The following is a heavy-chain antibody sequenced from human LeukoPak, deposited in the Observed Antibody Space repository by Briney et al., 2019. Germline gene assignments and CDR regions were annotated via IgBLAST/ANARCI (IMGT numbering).Heavy chain of an antibody. CDR2: IYYSGST. CDR1: GGSISSYY. V-gene: IGHV4-59*01. J-gene: IGHJ4*02. D-gene: IGHD1-7*01. Sequence: SETLSLTYTVSGGSISSYYWSWIRQPPGKGLEWIGYIYYSGSTNYNPSLKSRVTISVDTSKNQFSLKLSSVTAADTAVYYCARYNWNYKFDYWGQGTLVTVSS. CDR3: ARYNWNYKFDY.